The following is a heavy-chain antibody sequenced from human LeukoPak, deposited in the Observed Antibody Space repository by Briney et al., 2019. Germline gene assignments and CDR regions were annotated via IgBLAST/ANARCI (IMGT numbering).Heavy chain of an antibody. CDR2: INPSSGGT. Sequence: ASVKVSCKASGYTFTSYGISWVRQAPGQGLEWMGWINPSSGGTNYAQKFQGRVTMTRDTSISTAYMELSRLRSDDTAVYYCARDGGYSSGWYFNWFDPWGQGTLVTVSS. CDR1: GYTFTSYG. J-gene: IGHJ5*02. CDR3: ARDGGYSSGWYFNWFDP. D-gene: IGHD6-19*01. V-gene: IGHV1-2*02.